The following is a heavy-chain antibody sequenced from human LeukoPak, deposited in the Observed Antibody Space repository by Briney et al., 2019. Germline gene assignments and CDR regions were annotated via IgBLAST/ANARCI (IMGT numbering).Heavy chain of an antibody. CDR3: LHYRSGWH. CDR2: IGNKADGGTT. J-gene: IGHJ4*02. D-gene: IGHD6-19*01. Sequence: GGSLRLSCAVSGLKFSDAWMNWARQAPGKGLEWVGRIGNKADGGTTVYAAPVKGRFTISRDDSKNTVCLQMNSLKTEDTAVYYCLHYRSGWHWGQGTLVTVSS. V-gene: IGHV3-15*04. CDR1: GLKFSDAW.